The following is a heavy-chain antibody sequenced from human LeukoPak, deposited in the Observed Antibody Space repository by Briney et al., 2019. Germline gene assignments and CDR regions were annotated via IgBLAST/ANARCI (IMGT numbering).Heavy chain of an antibody. V-gene: IGHV5-51*01. CDR1: GSSFTSYW. CDR3: ARLPGGSGYSTPPDYNWFDP. Sequence: GASLQISCKGSGSSFTSYWIGWVRQMPGKGLEWMGIIYPGDSDTRYSPSFQGQVTISADKSISTAYLQWSSLKASDTAMYYCARLPGGSGYSTPPDYNWFDPWGQGTLVTVSS. CDR2: IYPGDSDT. D-gene: IGHD3-9*01. J-gene: IGHJ5*02.